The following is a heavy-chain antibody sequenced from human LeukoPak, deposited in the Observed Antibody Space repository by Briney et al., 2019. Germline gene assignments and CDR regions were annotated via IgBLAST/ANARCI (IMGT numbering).Heavy chain of an antibody. CDR2: IIPFFGAP. CDR1: GTTFSSSA. V-gene: IGHV1-69*13. Sequence: GASVKVSCKASGTTFSSSAISWVRQAPGQGLEWMGGIIPFFGAPNYAQTFQARVTITADESTSTAYMELSSLRSEDTAVYYCARDDDCGSTSCSYDAFDIWGQGTMVTVSS. J-gene: IGHJ3*02. CDR3: ARDDDCGSTSCSYDAFDI. D-gene: IGHD2-2*01.